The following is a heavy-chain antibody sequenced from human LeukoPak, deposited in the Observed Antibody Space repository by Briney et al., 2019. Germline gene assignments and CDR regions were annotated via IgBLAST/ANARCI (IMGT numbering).Heavy chain of an antibody. D-gene: IGHD6-13*01. CDR3: ARLRPELVPDY. Sequence: SETLSLTCTVSGGSISSSSYYWGWIRQPPGKGLEWIGSIYYSGSTYYNPSLKSRVTISVDTSKNQFSLKLSSVTAADTAVYYCARLRPELVPDYWGQGTLVTVSS. CDR1: GGSISSSSYY. V-gene: IGHV4-39*01. J-gene: IGHJ4*02. CDR2: IYYSGST.